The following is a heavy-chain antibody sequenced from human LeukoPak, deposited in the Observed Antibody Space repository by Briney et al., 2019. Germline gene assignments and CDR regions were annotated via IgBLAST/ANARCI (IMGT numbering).Heavy chain of an antibody. CDR2: ISWNSGSI. CDR1: GFTFDDYA. D-gene: IGHD3-16*02. CDR3: ASALSADHFDF. Sequence: PGGSLRLSCAASGFTFDDYAMHWVRQAPGKGLEWVSGISWNSGSIGYADSVKGRFTISRDNAKSSLYLQMNSLRAEDTAVYYCASALSADHFDFWGQGTLVTVSS. V-gene: IGHV3-9*01. J-gene: IGHJ4*02.